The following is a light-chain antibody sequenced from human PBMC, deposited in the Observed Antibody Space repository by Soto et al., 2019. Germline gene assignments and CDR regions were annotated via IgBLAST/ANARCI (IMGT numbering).Light chain of an antibody. V-gene: IGKV1-5*03. J-gene: IGKJ1*01. CDR3: QQYNSYSPVT. CDR1: QSASRW. CDR2: KAF. Sequence: DIQMTQSPSTLSASVGDRVTITCRASQSASRWLAWYQQKPGKAPKLLIYKAFSLESGVPSRFSGSGSGTEFTLTISSLQPDDFATYYCQQYNSYSPVTFGQGTKVDIK.